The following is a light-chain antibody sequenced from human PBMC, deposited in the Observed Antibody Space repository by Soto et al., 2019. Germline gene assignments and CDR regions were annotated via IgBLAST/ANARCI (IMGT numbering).Light chain of an antibody. CDR2: SNN. V-gene: IGLV1-44*01. Sequence: QSVLTQPSSASGPPGQRVTISCSGIRSNMGRNTVSWYQQLPGTAPKRLIYSNNKRPSGVPDRFFGSNSGTSASLAISGLQSEDEADYICAAWDDSLNGHVVFGGGTKLTVL. CDR3: AAWDDSLNGHVV. J-gene: IGLJ2*01. CDR1: RSNMGRNT.